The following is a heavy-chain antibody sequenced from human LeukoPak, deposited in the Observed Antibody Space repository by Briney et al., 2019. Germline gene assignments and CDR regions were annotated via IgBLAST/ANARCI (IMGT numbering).Heavy chain of an antibody. CDR2: IYYSGST. V-gene: IGHV4-31*03. CDR3: ARDLASNWFDP. J-gene: IGHJ5*02. D-gene: IGHD5-12*01. CDR1: GGSVSRGGYY. Sequence: SETLSLTCTVSGGSVSRGGYYWSWIRQHPGKDLEWIGYIYYSGSTYYNPSLKSRVTISVDTSKNQFSLKLSSVTAADTAVYYCARDLASNWFDPWGQGTLVTVSS.